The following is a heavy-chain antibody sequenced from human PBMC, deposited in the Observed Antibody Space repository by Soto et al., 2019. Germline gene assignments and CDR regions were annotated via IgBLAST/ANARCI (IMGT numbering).Heavy chain of an antibody. Sequence: GGSLRLSCAASGFTFSSYAMSWVRQAPGKGLEWVSAISGSGGSTYYADSVKGRFTISRDNSKNTLYLQMNSLRAEDTAVYYCAKMFAPPVLLWFGAHDAFDIWGQGTMVTVSS. J-gene: IGHJ3*02. CDR2: ISGSGGST. CDR1: GFTFSSYA. D-gene: IGHD3-10*01. CDR3: AKMFAPPVLLWFGAHDAFDI. V-gene: IGHV3-23*01.